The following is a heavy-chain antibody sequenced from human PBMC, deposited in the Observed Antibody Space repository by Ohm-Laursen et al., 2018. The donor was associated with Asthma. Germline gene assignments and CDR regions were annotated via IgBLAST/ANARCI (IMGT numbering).Heavy chain of an antibody. V-gene: IGHV3-53*01. CDR3: ARDLMGPLDY. J-gene: IGHJ4*02. D-gene: IGHD5-24*01. CDR1: GFTFSSYA. CDR2: ISSGGSS. Sequence: SLRLSCSASGFTFSSYAMSWVRQAPGKGLEWVSLISSGGSSNYADSVKGRFTISRDNSKNTLSLQMNSLRAEDTAVYYCARDLMGPLDYWGQGTLVTVSS.